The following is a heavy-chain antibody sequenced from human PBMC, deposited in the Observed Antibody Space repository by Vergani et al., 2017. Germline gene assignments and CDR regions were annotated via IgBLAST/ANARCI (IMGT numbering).Heavy chain of an antibody. D-gene: IGHD2-8*01. Sequence: EVQLLESGGGLVQPGGSLRLSCAASGFTFSSYAMSWVRQAPGKGLEWVSAISGSGGSTYYADSVKGRFTISRDNSKNTLYLQMNSLRAEDTAVYYCAKTEGIVLMVYAHYYFDYWGQGTLVTVSS. CDR3: AKTEGIVLMVYAHYYFDY. J-gene: IGHJ4*02. CDR1: GFTFSSYA. CDR2: ISGSGGST. V-gene: IGHV3-23*01.